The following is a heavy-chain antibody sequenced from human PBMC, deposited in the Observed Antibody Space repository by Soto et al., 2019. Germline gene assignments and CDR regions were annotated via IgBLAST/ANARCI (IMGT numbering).Heavy chain of an antibody. Sequence: EVQLVESGGGLVQPGGSLRLSCAASGFTFSSYSMNWVRQAPGKGLEWVSYISSSSSTIYYADSVKGRFTISRDNAKNSLYLQMKSLRDEDTAVYYCARDGSITDIVAYYYYYYGMDVWGQGTTVTVSS. J-gene: IGHJ6*02. V-gene: IGHV3-48*02. CDR3: ARDGSITDIVAYYYYYYGMDV. D-gene: IGHD5-12*01. CDR2: ISSSSSTI. CDR1: GFTFSSYS.